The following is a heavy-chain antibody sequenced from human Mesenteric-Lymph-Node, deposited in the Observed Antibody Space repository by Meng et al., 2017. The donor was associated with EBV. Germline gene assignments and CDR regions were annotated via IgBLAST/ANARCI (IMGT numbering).Heavy chain of an antibody. D-gene: IGHD5-12*01. CDR3: ATGERSGYVAH. CDR2: IFHSGIT. J-gene: IGHJ5*02. Sequence: QVQLQVAGPGVGVPSGHLSLTCAVSGGSIDSSNWWSWVRQPPGKGLEWIGEIFHSGITNYNPSLKNRVIMSVDKSTNQFSLNLISVTAADTATYYCATGERSGYVAHWGQGTLVTVSS. CDR1: GGSIDSSNW. V-gene: IGHV4-4*02.